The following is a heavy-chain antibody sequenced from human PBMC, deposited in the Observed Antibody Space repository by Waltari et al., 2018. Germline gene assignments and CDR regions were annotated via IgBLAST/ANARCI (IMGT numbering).Heavy chain of an antibody. D-gene: IGHD6-19*01. J-gene: IGHJ4*02. CDR1: GGSISSSSYY. V-gene: IGHV4-39*01. CDR2: IYYSGST. Sequence: QLQLQESGPGLVKPSETLSLTCTVSGGSISSSSYYWGWIRQHPGKGLEWIGSIYYSGSTYYNPSLKSRVTISVDTSKNQFSLKLSSVTAADTAVYYCARLGSGNSHLHFDYWGQGTLVTVSS. CDR3: ARLGSGNSHLHFDY.